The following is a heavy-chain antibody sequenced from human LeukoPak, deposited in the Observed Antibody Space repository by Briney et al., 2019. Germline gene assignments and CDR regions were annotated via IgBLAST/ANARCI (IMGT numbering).Heavy chain of an antibody. D-gene: IGHD3-10*01. CDR1: GYTFTGYY. Sequence: ASVKVSCKASGYTFTGYYMHWVRQAPGQGLEWMGWINPNSGGTNYAQKFQGRVTMTRDTSISTAYMELSRLRSDDTAVYYCARDLHYYGSGNYYLFDYWGQGTLVTVSS. CDR2: INPNSGGT. V-gene: IGHV1-2*02. J-gene: IGHJ4*02. CDR3: ARDLHYYGSGNYYLFDY.